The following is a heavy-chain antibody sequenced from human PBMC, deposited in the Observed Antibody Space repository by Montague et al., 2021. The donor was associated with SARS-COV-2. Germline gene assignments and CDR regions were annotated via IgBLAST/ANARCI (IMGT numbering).Heavy chain of an antibody. CDR3: ARVGWELRVGDYYFDY. CDR2: ISTTGSP. CDR1: GDSISRNNLY. D-gene: IGHD1-26*01. J-gene: IGHJ4*02. V-gene: IGHV4-61*02. Sequence: TLSLTCTLSGDSISRNNLYWTWIRQPAGKGLEWIGRISTTGSPEYNPSLKSRVTLSLDTTENQFSLKVTSVTPADTAVYYCARVGWELRVGDYYFDYWGQGTLVTVSS.